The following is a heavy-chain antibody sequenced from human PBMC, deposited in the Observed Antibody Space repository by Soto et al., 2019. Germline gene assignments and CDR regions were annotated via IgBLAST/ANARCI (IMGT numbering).Heavy chain of an antibody. J-gene: IGHJ1*01. Sequence: GGSPRLSCAASGFTFSTYWMTWVRQAPQKRLERVASINQDGSRIYYVDSVKGRFTISRDDATKSLYLQMNSLTAEDTAVYYCARPILTTIYFNDFPHWGQGTVVTVAS. CDR2: INQDGSRI. CDR1: GFTFSTYW. D-gene: IGHD2-2*01. CDR3: ARPILTTIYFNDFPH. V-gene: IGHV3-7*01.